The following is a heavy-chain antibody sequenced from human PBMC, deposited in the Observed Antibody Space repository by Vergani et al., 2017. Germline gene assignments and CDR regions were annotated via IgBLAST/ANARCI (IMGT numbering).Heavy chain of an antibody. CDR1: GFTFNTYG. Sequence: QVQLVESGGGVVQPGRSLRLSCAASGFTFNTYGMHWVRQAPGKGLEWVAFISYDGSNRYFADSVKGRFTISRDSAKNSLYLQMDSLRAEDTAVYYCAREYSSTSGRAFDFWGQGTKVTVSS. J-gene: IGHJ3*01. CDR3: AREYSSTSGRAFDF. CDR2: ISYDGSNR. D-gene: IGHD2-2*01. V-gene: IGHV3-30*03.